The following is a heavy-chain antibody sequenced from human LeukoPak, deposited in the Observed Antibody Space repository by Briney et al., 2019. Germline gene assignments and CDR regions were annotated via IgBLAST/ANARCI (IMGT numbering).Heavy chain of an antibody. J-gene: IGHJ3*02. D-gene: IGHD1-26*01. V-gene: IGHV3-23*01. CDR1: GFTFSSYA. CDR3: AKDPWGSGSRGYAFDI. CDR2: ISGSGGST. Sequence: GGSLRLSCAASGFTFSSYAMSWVRQAPGKGLEWVSAISGSGGSTYYADSVKGRFTISRDNSKNTLYLQMNSRRAEDTAVYYCAKDPWGSGSRGYAFDIWGQGTMVTVSS.